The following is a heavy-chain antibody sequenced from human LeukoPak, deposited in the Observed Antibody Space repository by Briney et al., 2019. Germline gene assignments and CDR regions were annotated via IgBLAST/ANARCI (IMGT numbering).Heavy chain of an antibody. CDR3: ARDYYDSSGYLTRFDP. CDR1: GGSISSNSYY. V-gene: IGHV4-39*07. CDR2: IYYSGST. Sequence: SETLSLTCTVSGGSISSNSYYWGWIRQPPGKGLKWIGSIYYSGSTYYNPSLKSRVTISVDTSKNQFSLKLSSVTAADTAVYYCARDYYDSSGYLTRFDPWGQGTLVTVSS. J-gene: IGHJ5*02. D-gene: IGHD3-22*01.